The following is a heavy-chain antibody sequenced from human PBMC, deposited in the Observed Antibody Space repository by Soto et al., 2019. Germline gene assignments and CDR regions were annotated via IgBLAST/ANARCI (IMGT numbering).Heavy chain of an antibody. Sequence: QVQLVQSGAEVKKPGSSVKVSCKASGGTFSSYAISWVRQAPGQGLEWMGGIIPIFGTANYAQKFQGRVTITADESTSTAYMELSSLRSEDTAVYYCARDSVHAGDAAHWYFDLWCRGTLVTVSS. CDR3: ARDSVHAGDAAHWYFDL. CDR1: GGTFSSYA. CDR2: IIPIFGTA. J-gene: IGHJ2*01. V-gene: IGHV1-69*01. D-gene: IGHD7-27*01.